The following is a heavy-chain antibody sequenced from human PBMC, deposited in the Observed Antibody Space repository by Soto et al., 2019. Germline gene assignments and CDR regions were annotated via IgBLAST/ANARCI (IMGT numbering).Heavy chain of an antibody. CDR3: ARLTYYYDSSGYYYEDYFDY. CDR2: IYYSGST. J-gene: IGHJ4*02. D-gene: IGHD3-22*01. CDR1: GGSISSGDYY. Sequence: PSETLSLTCTVSGGSISSGDYYWSWIRQPPGKGLEWIGYIYYSGSTYYNPSLKSRVTISVDTSKNQFSLKLSSVTAADTAVYYCARLTYYYDSSGYYYEDYFDYWGQGTLGTVS. V-gene: IGHV4-30-4*01.